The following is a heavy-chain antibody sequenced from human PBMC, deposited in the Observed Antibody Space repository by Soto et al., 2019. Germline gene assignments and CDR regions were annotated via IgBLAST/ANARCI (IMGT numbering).Heavy chain of an antibody. J-gene: IGHJ4*02. CDR1: GGSISSGGYY. D-gene: IGHD2-2*01. CDR2: IYYSGST. V-gene: IGHV4-31*03. CDR3: ARGRTSSPTPGDY. Sequence: QVQLQESGPGLVKPSQTLSLTCTVSGGSISSGGYYWSWIRQHPGKGLEWIGYIYYSGSTYYNPSIKSRATISVDTSKNQFSLKLSSVTAADTAVYYCARGRTSSPTPGDYWGQGTLVTVSS.